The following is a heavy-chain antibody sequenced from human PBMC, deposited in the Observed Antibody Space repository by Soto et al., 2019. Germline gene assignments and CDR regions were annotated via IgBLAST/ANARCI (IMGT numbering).Heavy chain of an antibody. CDR1: GFTFSNAW. Sequence: VQLVESGGGLVKPGGSLRLSCAASGFTFSNAWMSWVRQSPGKGLEWVGRIKSKTDGGTTDYAAPVKGRFTISREDSKNTMYLQMNSLKTEDTAVYYCTTDIRFLECHYFDFWGQGTLVTVSS. J-gene: IGHJ4*02. D-gene: IGHD3-3*01. V-gene: IGHV3-15*01. CDR3: TTDIRFLECHYFDF. CDR2: IKSKTDGGTT.